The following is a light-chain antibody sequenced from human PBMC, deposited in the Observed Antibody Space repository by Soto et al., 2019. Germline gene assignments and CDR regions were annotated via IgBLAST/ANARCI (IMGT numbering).Light chain of an antibody. CDR1: QNIGDTY. CDR2: GVS. J-gene: IGKJ4*01. Sequence: IVLTQTPATLSLSPGEGVTLSCRASQNIGDTYLACYQQKPGQAPRLLIYGVSARGTGISDRFSASGSGTDFTLTISRLEPDDFAVYYCHQYSRSPVTFSPLTFGGGSKVEI. V-gene: IGKV3-20*01. CDR3: HQYSRSPVTFSPLT.